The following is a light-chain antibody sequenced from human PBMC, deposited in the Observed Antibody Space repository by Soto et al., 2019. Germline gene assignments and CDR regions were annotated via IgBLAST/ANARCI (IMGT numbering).Light chain of an antibody. J-gene: IGLJ2*01. CDR3: SSYTSSSTLE. V-gene: IGLV2-14*01. Sequence: QSALTQPASVSGSPGQSITISCTGTSSDVGGYNYVSWYQQHPGKAPKLMIYDVSNRPSGVSNRFSGSKSGNTASLTISGLQAEDDADYYCSSYTSSSTLEFGGGTKLTVL. CDR2: DVS. CDR1: SSDVGGYNY.